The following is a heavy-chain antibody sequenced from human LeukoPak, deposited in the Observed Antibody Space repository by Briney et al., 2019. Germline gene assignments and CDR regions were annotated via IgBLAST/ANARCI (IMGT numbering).Heavy chain of an antibody. J-gene: IGHJ4*02. CDR1: GGSINSYY. CDR2: IYYSGST. D-gene: IGHD2-21*02. Sequence: SSETLSLTCTVSGGSINSYYWSWIRQPPGKGLEWIGYIYYSGSTNYNPSLKSRVTISVDTSKNQFSLKLSSVTAADTAVYYCARATYCGGDCYSDYFDYWGQGTLVTVSS. CDR3: ARATYCGGDCYSDYFDY. V-gene: IGHV4-59*01.